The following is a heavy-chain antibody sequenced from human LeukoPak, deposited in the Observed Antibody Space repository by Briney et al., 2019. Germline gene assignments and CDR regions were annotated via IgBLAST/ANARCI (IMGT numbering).Heavy chain of an antibody. V-gene: IGHV3-48*02. CDR1: GFNFSSYG. D-gene: IGHD3-22*01. CDR2: ISSSSSTI. J-gene: IGHJ4*02. Sequence: GRSLRLSCAASGFNFSSYGMHWVRQAPGKGLEWVSYISSSSSTIYYADSVKGRFTISRDNAKNSLYLQMNSLRDEDTAVFYCAREGAYYGRNFDYWGQGTLVTVSS. CDR3: AREGAYYGRNFDY.